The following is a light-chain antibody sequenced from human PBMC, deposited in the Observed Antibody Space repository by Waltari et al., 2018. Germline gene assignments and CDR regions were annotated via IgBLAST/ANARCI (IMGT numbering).Light chain of an antibody. V-gene: IGLV1-47*01. CDR2: RDD. CDR1: NSNIGRNS. J-gene: IGLJ1*01. Sequence: QSVLTQPPSVSGTPGQTVTISCFGTNSNIGRNSVFWYQQLPGTPPKLLIYRDDQRPSGVPDRFSGSKSGTSASLAIRGLRSEDEADYYCAAWDDSLSVSYVFGSGTKVTV. CDR3: AAWDDSLSVSYV.